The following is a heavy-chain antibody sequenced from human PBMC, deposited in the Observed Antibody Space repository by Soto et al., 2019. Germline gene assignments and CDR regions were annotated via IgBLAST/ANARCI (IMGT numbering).Heavy chain of an antibody. Sequence: EVQLLESGGDLVQPGGSLRLSCAASGFTFSSYAMGWVRQAPGTGLAWVSVIDGSGGDRSLADSVKGRFTISRDNSKHTLYLQMDRLRVEDTARYFCAKEIVAGAYVETSAFDFWGQGTLVTVSS. CDR3: AKEIVAGAYVETSAFDF. V-gene: IGHV3-23*01. D-gene: IGHD3-22*01. J-gene: IGHJ4*02. CDR2: IDGSGGDR. CDR1: GFTFSSYA.